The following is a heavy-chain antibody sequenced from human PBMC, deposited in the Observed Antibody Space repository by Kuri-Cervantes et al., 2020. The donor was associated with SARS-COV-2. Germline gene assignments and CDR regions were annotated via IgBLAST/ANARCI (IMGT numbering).Heavy chain of an antibody. CDR3: ARDGPQGGHDAFDI. J-gene: IGHJ3*02. CDR1: GGILNTYA. CDR2: IIPTFGTA. V-gene: IGHV1-69*13. Sequence: SVKVSCKASGGILNTYALTWVRQAPGQGLEWMGGIIPTFGTANYAQKFRGRVTITADESTSTAYMELSSLRSEDTAVYYCARDGPQGGHDAFDIWGQGTMVTVSS.